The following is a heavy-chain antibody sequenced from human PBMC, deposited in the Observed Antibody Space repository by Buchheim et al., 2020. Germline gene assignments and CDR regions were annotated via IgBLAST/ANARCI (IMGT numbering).Heavy chain of an antibody. Sequence: VQLLDSGGGLVHPGQSLRLSCAASGFTFSTYAMHWVRQAPGKGLEWVSGINAVVVGGGAYYADSVKGRFTLSRADSTNTLDLKMNRLRAEDTAVYYCAKGYCKGGTCNAHTNFDSWGQGT. CDR2: INAVVVGGGA. D-gene: IGHD2-15*01. V-gene: IGHV3-23*01. J-gene: IGHJ4*02. CDR3: AKGYCKGGTCNAHTNFDS. CDR1: GFTFSTYA.